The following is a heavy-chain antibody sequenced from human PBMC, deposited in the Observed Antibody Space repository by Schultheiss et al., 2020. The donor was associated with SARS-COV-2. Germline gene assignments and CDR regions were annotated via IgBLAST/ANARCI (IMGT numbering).Heavy chain of an antibody. D-gene: IGHD5-18*01. V-gene: IGHV3-53*01. CDR3: AKSGKYSYGWYYYYGMDV. J-gene: IGHJ6*02. CDR2: IYSGGST. CDR1: GFTVSSNY. Sequence: GGSLRLSCAASGFTVSSNYMSWVRQAPGKGLEWVSVIYSGGSTYYADSVKGRFTISRDNSKNTLYLQMNSLRAEDTAVYYCAKSGKYSYGWYYYYGMDVWGQGTTVTVSS.